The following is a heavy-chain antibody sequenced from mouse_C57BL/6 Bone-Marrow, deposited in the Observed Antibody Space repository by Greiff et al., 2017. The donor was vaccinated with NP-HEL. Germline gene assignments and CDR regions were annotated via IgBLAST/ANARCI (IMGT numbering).Heavy chain of an antibody. D-gene: IGHD1-1*01. CDR2: FYPGSGSI. J-gene: IGHJ3*01. Sequence: VQLVESGAELVKPGASVKLSCKASGYTFTEYTIHWVKQRSGQGLEWIGWFYPGSGSIKYNEKFKDKATLTADKSSSTVYMELSRLTSEDSAVYFCARHEKGSYYYGSSLFAYWGQGTLVTVSA. CDR1: GYTFTEYT. V-gene: IGHV1-62-2*01. CDR3: ARHEKGSYYYGSSLFAY.